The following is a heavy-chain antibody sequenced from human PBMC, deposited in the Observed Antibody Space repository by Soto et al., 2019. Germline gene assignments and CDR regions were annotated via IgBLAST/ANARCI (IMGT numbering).Heavy chain of an antibody. CDR2: IYHSGST. Sequence: TLSLTCAVSGGSISSGGYSWSWIRQPPGKGLEWIGYIYHSGSTYYNPSLKSRVTISVDRSKNQFSLKLSSVTAADTAVYYCARGRIAAAGTTTGGWFDPWGQGTLVTVS. CDR1: GGSISSGGYS. J-gene: IGHJ5*02. CDR3: ARGRIAAAGTTTGGWFDP. V-gene: IGHV4-30-2*01. D-gene: IGHD6-13*01.